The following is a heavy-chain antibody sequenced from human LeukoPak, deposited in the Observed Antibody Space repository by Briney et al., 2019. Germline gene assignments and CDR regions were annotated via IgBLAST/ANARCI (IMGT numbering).Heavy chain of an antibody. J-gene: IGHJ4*02. CDR3: ARCFERGSGGDCPLY. Sequence: PGGSLRLSCAASGFTVRSYYMAWVRQAPGKGLEWVSSISSSSSYIYYADSVKGRFTISRDNAKNSLYLQMNSLRAEDTAVYYCARCFERGSGGDCPLYWGQGTLVTVSS. CDR2: ISSSSSYI. CDR1: GFTVRSYY. V-gene: IGHV3-21*01. D-gene: IGHD2-21*01.